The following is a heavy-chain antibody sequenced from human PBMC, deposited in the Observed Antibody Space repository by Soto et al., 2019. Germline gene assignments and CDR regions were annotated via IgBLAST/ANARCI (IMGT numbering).Heavy chain of an antibody. Sequence: QVQLVQSGAEVKKPGSSVKVSCKASAGTFSSYAISWVRKAPGQVLEWMGGIIHIFGTANYAQTFQGRVTITADESTSTAYMERSSVRSEDTAVYYCAYYYGSGSYPKYYYGMAFWGQRTTVTVSS. D-gene: IGHD3-10*01. CDR3: AYYYGSGSYPKYYYGMAF. V-gene: IGHV1-69*12. J-gene: IGHJ6*02. CDR2: IIHIFGTA. CDR1: AGTFSSYA.